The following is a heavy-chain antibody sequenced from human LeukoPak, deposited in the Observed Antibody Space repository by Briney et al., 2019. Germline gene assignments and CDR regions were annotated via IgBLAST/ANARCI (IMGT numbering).Heavy chain of an antibody. CDR3: AKAPYPEYYCSSTSCYSHWFDY. CDR1: GFTFSSYA. CDR2: ISYDGSNK. D-gene: IGHD2-2*02. V-gene: IGHV3-30-3*01. J-gene: IGHJ4*02. Sequence: GRSLRLSCAASGFTFSSYAMHWVRQAPGKGLEWVAVISYDGSNKYYTDSVKGRFTISRDNSKNTLYLQMNSLRAEDTAVYYCAKAPYPEYYCSSTSCYSHWFDYWGQGTLVTVSS.